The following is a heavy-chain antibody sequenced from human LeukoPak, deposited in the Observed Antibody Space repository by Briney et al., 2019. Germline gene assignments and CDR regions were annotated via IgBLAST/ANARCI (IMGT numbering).Heavy chain of an antibody. CDR3: ATVNTIFSLSAFDI. J-gene: IGHJ3*02. Sequence: ASVKVSCKVSGYTLTELSMHWVRQAPGKGLEWMGGFDPEEGETIYAQKFQGRVTMTEDTSTDTAYMELSSLRSEDTAVYYCATVNTIFSLSAFDIWGQGTMVTVSS. CDR1: GYTLTELS. V-gene: IGHV1-24*01. D-gene: IGHD3-9*01. CDR2: FDPEEGET.